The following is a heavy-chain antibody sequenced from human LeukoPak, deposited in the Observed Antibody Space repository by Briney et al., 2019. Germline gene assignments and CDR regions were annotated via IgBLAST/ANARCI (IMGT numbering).Heavy chain of an antibody. J-gene: IGHJ3*02. V-gene: IGHV1-2*02. CDR1: GYTFTGYY. Sequence: ASVKVSCKASGYTFTGYYMHWVRQAPGQGLEWMGWINPNSGGTNYAQKFQGRVTMTRDTSISTAYMELSRLRSDDTAVYYCARDYYYDSSGYYAGGNALDIWGQGTMVTVSS. CDR3: ARDYYYDSSGYYAGGNALDI. D-gene: IGHD3-22*01. CDR2: INPNSGGT.